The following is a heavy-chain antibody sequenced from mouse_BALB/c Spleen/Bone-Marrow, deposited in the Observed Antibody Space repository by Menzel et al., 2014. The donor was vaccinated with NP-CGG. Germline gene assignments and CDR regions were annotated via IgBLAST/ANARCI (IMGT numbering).Heavy chain of an antibody. CDR2: ISSDSGAI. CDR3: TRGGNWEDFDY. CDR1: GCTFSSFG. D-gene: IGHD4-1*01. V-gene: IGHV5-17*02. Sequence: EVQVVESGGGLVQPGGSRKLSCAASGCTFSSFGMHWVRQAPEKGLEWIAYISSDSGAIFYADTVKGRFTISRDNPKNTLFLQMTSLRSEDTAIYFCTRGGNWEDFDYWGQGTTLTVSS. J-gene: IGHJ2*01.